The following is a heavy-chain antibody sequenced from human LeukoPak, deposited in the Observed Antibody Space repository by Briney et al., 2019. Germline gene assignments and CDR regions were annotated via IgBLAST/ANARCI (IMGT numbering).Heavy chain of an antibody. CDR2: ISGSGGST. V-gene: IGHV3-23*01. CDR1: GFTFSSCA. D-gene: IGHD3-22*01. Sequence: GGSLRLSCAASGFTFSSCAMSWVRQAPGKGLEWVSGISGSGGSTFYADSVKGRFTISRDKSKNTLYLQMNSLRAEDTAMYYCAKINDSSLYYALDYWGQGTLVTVSS. J-gene: IGHJ4*02. CDR3: AKINDSSLYYALDY.